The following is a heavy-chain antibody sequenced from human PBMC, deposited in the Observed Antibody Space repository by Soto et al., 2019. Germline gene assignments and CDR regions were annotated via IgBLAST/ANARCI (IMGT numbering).Heavy chain of an antibody. CDR3: ARGWDYFAGTGFDS. V-gene: IGHV4-39*07. Sequence: PSETLSLTCTVSGGSISSSSYYWGWIRQPPGKGLEWIGSIYYSGSTYYNPSLKSRVTISVDTSKNQFSLKLTSVTAADTAVYYCARGWDYFAGTGFDSWGRGALVTVSS. D-gene: IGHD6-13*01. J-gene: IGHJ4*02. CDR1: GGSISSSSYY. CDR2: IYYSGST.